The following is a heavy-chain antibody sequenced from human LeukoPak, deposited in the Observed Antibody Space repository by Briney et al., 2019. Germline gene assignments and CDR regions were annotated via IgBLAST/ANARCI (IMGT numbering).Heavy chain of an antibody. CDR3: AREDARYYYDSSGFYYMDV. CDR1: GYTFTGYY. Sequence: ASVKVSCKASGYTFTGYYMHWVRQAPGQGLEWMGWINPNSGGTNYAQKFQGRVTMTTDTSTSTAYMELRSLRSDDTAVYYCAREDARYYYDSSGFYYMDVWGKGTTVTVSS. D-gene: IGHD3-22*01. V-gene: IGHV1-2*02. J-gene: IGHJ6*03. CDR2: INPNSGGT.